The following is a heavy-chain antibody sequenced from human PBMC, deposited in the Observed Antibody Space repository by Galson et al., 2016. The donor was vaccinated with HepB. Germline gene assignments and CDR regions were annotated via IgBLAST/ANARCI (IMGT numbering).Heavy chain of an antibody. Sequence: SLRLSCAASGFTFSSSAMSWVRQTPRKGLEWVSSISGTGGSTYYAGSVKGRFTISRDNSKNTLYLQMNSLRAEDTAVYFCAKRWSTTVVSHFDLWGQGTLVTVSS. CDR3: AKRWSTTVVSHFDL. CDR1: GFTFSSSA. J-gene: IGHJ4*02. D-gene: IGHD1-1*01. V-gene: IGHV3-23*01. CDR2: ISGTGGST.